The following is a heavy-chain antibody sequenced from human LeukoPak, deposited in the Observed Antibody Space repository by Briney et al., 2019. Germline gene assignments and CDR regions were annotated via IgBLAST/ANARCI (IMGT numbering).Heavy chain of an antibody. V-gene: IGHV3-23*01. J-gene: IGHJ4*02. D-gene: IGHD3-10*01. Sequence: GGSLRLSCEASGFTFSSYAMSWVRQAPGKGLEWVSAISGGGGSTNYADSVKGRITISRDNSKNTLYLQMNSLRAEDTAIYYCAKGDYYGSGSYYEPFDYWGQGTLVTVSS. CDR2: ISGGGGST. CDR3: AKGDYYGSGSYYEPFDY. CDR1: GFTFSSYA.